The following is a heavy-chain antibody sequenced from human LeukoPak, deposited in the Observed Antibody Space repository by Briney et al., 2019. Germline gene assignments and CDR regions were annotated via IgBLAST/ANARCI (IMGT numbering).Heavy chain of an antibody. Sequence: ASVKVSCKVPGYTLTELSMHWVRQAPGKGLEWMGGFDPEDGETIYAQKFQGRVTMTEDTSTDTAYMELSSLRSEDTAVYYCATIQNIVVVVAATPGFFDIWGQGTMVTVSS. J-gene: IGHJ3*02. V-gene: IGHV1-24*01. D-gene: IGHD2-15*01. CDR3: ATIQNIVVVVAATPGFFDI. CDR1: GYTLTELS. CDR2: FDPEDGET.